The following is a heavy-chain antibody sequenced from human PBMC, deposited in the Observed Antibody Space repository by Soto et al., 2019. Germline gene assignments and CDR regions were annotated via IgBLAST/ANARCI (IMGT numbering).Heavy chain of an antibody. J-gene: IGHJ3*02. CDR3: ARGRYESFYDYIWGSYSLGAFDI. D-gene: IGHD3-16*01. V-gene: IGHV1-8*01. CDR2: MNPNSGNT. Sequence: GASVKVSCKASGYTFTSYDINWVRQATGQGLEWMGWMNPNSGNTGYAQKFQGRVTMTRNTSISTAYMELSSLRSEDTAVYYCARGRYESFYDYIWGSYSLGAFDIWGQATMVTVSS. CDR1: GYTFTSYD.